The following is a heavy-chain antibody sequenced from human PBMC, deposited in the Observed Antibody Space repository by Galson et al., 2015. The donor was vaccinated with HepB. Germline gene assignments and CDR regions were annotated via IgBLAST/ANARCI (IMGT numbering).Heavy chain of an antibody. CDR3: SRMGDLSVYSSR. CDR2: FRSNTTNYAT. Sequence: SLRLPCAASEFTLSGPAIHWVRQASAKGPEWVGRFRSNTTNYATAYVPSLTARCTISRDDSKNMAYLHMKRLKTEDPAVYYCSRMGDLSVYSSRWGQGTLETVSS. V-gene: IGHV3-73*01. D-gene: IGHD6-13*01. CDR1: EFTLSGPA. J-gene: IGHJ4*02.